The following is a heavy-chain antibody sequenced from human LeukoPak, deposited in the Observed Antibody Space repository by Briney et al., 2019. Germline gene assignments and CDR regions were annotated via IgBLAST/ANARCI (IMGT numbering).Heavy chain of an antibody. CDR2: IFSGGDT. CDR3: MRQGLGGAGR. J-gene: IGHJ4*02. Sequence: PGGSLRPSCAASGFTVSSNHMNWVRQAPGKGLEWVSVIFSGGDTSYADSVKGRFTISRDSSKNTLFLQMNSLTPEDTAVYYCMRQGLGGAGRWGQGTLVTVSS. V-gene: IGHV3-66*02. D-gene: IGHD6-19*01. CDR1: GFTVSSNH.